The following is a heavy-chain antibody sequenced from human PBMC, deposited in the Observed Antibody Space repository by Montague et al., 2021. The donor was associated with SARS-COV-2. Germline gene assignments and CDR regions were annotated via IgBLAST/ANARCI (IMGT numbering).Heavy chain of an antibody. CDR3: ARVTTVATSVAYTGCFDP. Sequence: TLSLTCTVSGGSIRRGIYYWSWIRQPAGKGLEWIGRIYTSGSTNYNPSLNSRVTISVDTSKNQFSLKLSSVTAADTAVYYCARVTTVATSVAYTGCFDPWGQGTLVTVSS. J-gene: IGHJ5*02. V-gene: IGHV4-61*02. CDR1: GGSIRRGIYY. CDR2: IYTSGST. D-gene: IGHD3-16*01.